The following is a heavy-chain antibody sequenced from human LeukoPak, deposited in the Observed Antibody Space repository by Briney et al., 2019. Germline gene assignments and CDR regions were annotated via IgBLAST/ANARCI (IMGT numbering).Heavy chain of an antibody. D-gene: IGHD3-16*01. Sequence: GRSLRLSCAASGFTFRTFVMHWVSQAHGKGLEWVANIKQDGSEKYYVDSVKGRFTISRDNAKNSLYLQMNSLRAEDTAVYYCARGWGAFAFDIWGQGTMVTVSS. CDR3: ARGWGAFAFDI. J-gene: IGHJ3*02. CDR2: IKQDGSEK. V-gene: IGHV3-7*01. CDR1: GFTFRTFV.